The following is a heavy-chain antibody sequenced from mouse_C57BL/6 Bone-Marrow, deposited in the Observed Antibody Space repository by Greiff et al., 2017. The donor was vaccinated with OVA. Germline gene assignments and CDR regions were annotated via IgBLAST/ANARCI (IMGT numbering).Heavy chain of an antibody. Sequence: LEGVATISSGGSYTHYPDSVKGRFTISRDNAKNTLYLQMSSLKSEDTAMYYCARRGYDGYFDVWGTGTTVTVSS. D-gene: IGHD2-2*01. J-gene: IGHJ1*03. CDR2: ISSGGSYT. CDR3: ARRGYDGYFDV. V-gene: IGHV5-6*02.